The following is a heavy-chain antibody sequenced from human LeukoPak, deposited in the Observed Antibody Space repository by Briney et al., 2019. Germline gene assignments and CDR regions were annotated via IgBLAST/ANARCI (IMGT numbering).Heavy chain of an antibody. D-gene: IGHD1-14*01. CDR1: GGSISSSIYY. Sequence: SETLSLTCTVSGGSISSSIYYWGWIRQPPGKGLEWIGSIYYSGSTYYNPSLKSRVTISVDTSKNQFSLKLSSVTAADTAVYYCARDTFLSGPQPYYFDYWGQGTLVTVSS. J-gene: IGHJ4*02. CDR2: IYYSGST. CDR3: ARDTFLSGPQPYYFDY. V-gene: IGHV4-39*07.